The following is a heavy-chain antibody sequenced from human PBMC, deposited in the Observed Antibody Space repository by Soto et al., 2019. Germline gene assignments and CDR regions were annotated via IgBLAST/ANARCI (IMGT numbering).Heavy chain of an antibody. J-gene: IGHJ4*02. CDR2: ISSSGSTI. D-gene: IGHD3-10*01. CDR1: GFTFSDYY. V-gene: IGHV3-11*01. CDR3: AREYAPGSPNYDY. Sequence: GGPLRLSCAAAGFTFSDYYMSWIRQAPGKGLEWVSYISSSGSTIYYADSVKGRFTISRDNSKSTLYLQMDSLRAEDTALYYCAREYAPGSPNYDYWGLGTLVTVSS.